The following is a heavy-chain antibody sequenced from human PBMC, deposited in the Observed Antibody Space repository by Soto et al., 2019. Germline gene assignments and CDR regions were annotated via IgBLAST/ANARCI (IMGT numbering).Heavy chain of an antibody. CDR2: ISTYNGNT. J-gene: IGHJ6*02. D-gene: IGHD3-9*01. Sequence: QVQLVQSGAEVKKPGASVKVSCKTSGYTFSSLGISWVRQAPVQGLEWMGWISTYNGNTNYAQKFQCRVTVTTETSTSTAYMELRSLRSDDTAIYYCARDLWGGTLTGYPYGMDVWGQGTTVTVSS. CDR1: GYTFSSLG. CDR3: ARDLWGGTLTGYPYGMDV. V-gene: IGHV1-18*01.